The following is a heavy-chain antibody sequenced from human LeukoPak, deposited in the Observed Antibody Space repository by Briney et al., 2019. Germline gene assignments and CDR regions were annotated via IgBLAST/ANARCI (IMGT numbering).Heavy chain of an antibody. V-gene: IGHV3-7*03. CDR1: GFIFTDYW. CDR3: VRDGNDGLNDWEY. D-gene: IGHD1-1*01. Sequence: GGSLRLSCEASGFIFTDYWMTWARQAPGKGLEWVANTNKDGSEKWYVDSVKGRFTISRDNAKNSLYLQMNSLKAGDTALYYCVRDGNDGLNDWEYWGQGALVTVSS. CDR2: TNKDGSEK. J-gene: IGHJ1*01.